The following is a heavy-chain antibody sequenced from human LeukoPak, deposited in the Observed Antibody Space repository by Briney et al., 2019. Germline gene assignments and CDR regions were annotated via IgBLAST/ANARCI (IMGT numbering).Heavy chain of an antibody. CDR1: GGSISSSSYY. Sequence: SETLSLTCTVSGGSISSSSYYWSWIRQPPGKGLEWIGEINHSGSTNYNPSLKSRVTISVDTSKNQFSLKLSSVTAADTAVYYCARGFSRRGSRGDYWGQGTLVTVSS. D-gene: IGHD5-18*01. J-gene: IGHJ4*02. V-gene: IGHV4-39*07. CDR3: ARGFSRRGSRGDY. CDR2: INHSGST.